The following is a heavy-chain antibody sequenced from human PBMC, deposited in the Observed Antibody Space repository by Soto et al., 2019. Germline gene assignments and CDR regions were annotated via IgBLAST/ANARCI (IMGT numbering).Heavy chain of an antibody. Sequence: PGGSLRLSCAASGFTFSSYGMHWVSQAPGKGLEWVAVISYDGSNKYYADSVKGRFTISRDNSKNTLYLQMNSLRAEDTAVYYCAKVLNYYDSSGYYDYWGQGTLVTVS. V-gene: IGHV3-30*18. CDR3: AKVLNYYDSSGYYDY. CDR2: ISYDGSNK. J-gene: IGHJ4*02. D-gene: IGHD3-22*01. CDR1: GFTFSSYG.